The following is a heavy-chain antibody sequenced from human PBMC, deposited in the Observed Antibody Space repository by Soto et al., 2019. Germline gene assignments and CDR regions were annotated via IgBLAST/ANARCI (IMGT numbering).Heavy chain of an antibody. CDR1: GFTFSTTT. Sequence: PGGFLRLSCAGSGFTFSTTTLHWVRQAPGKGLEYVSAVSPDGVNTYYANSVKGRFTISRDNSKNTLYLQMGSLRTEDMGVYYCARDEYADYIFTYWGRGTLVTVSS. CDR2: VSPDGVNT. CDR3: ARDEYADYIFTY. D-gene: IGHD4-17*01. J-gene: IGHJ4*01. V-gene: IGHV3-64*01.